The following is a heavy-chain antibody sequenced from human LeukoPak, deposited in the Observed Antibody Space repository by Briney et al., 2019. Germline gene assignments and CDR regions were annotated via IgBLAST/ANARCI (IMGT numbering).Heavy chain of an antibody. Sequence: GASVKVSCKASGYTFSIYDINWVRQATGQGLEWMGGIIPIFGTANYAQKFQGRVTITADESASTAYMELSSLRSEDTAVYYCARVLFGRYYYYYMDVWGKGTTVTISS. CDR2: IIPIFGTA. CDR3: ARVLFGRYYYYYMDV. V-gene: IGHV1-69*13. CDR1: GYTFSIYD. D-gene: IGHD3-10*01. J-gene: IGHJ6*03.